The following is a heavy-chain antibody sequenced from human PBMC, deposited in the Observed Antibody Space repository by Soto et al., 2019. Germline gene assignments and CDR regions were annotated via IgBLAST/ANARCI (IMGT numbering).Heavy chain of an antibody. CDR2: MYSSGST. J-gene: IGHJ3*02. Sequence: QVQLQESGPGLVKPSQTLSLLCTVSGGSISSGAYYWTWIRQHPGKGLEWIGYMYSSGSTYYNPSLSSRITISLDTSQNQCSLSLTSVTDADTAVYYCARGRYCRGGSGYAFDIWGQGTMVTVSS. D-gene: IGHD2-15*01. V-gene: IGHV4-31*03. CDR1: GGSISSGAYY. CDR3: ARGRYCRGGSGYAFDI.